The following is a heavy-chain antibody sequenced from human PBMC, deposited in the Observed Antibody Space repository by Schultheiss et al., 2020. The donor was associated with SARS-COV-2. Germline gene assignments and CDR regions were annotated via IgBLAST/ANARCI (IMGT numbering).Heavy chain of an antibody. D-gene: IGHD5-12*01. CDR1: GGTFSSYA. J-gene: IGHJ4*02. Sequence: ASVKVSCKASGGTFSSYAISWVRQATGQGLEWMGWMNPNSGNTGYAQKFQGRVTMTRNTSISTAYMELSSLRSEDTAVYYCARGWDSGSDFDYWGQGTLVTVSS. CDR2: MNPNSGNT. V-gene: IGHV1-8*02. CDR3: ARGWDSGSDFDY.